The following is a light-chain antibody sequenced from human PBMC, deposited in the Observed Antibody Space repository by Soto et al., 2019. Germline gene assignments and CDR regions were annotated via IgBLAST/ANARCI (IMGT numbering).Light chain of an antibody. CDR1: SGHTTYS. J-gene: IGLJ2*01. CDR3: QTWGTGSVV. Sequence: QSVLTQSPSASASLGASVKLTCTLSSGHTTYSIAWHQQQPEKGPRYLMYLHSDGSHIKGDGIPDRFSGSSSGAERYLTISSLHSEDEAVYYCQTWGTGSVVFGGGTKLTVL. CDR2: LHSDGSH. V-gene: IGLV4-69*01.